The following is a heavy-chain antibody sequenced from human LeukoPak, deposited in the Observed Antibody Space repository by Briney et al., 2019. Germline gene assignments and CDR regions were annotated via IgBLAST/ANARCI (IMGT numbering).Heavy chain of an antibody. D-gene: IGHD4-17*01. CDR2: ISSSSSYI. CDR3: ARDLVATVTPFVY. Sequence: GGSLRLSCAASGFTFSSYSMNWVRQAPGKGLEWVSSISSSSSYIYYADSVKGRFTISRDNAKNSLYLQMNSLRAEDTAVYYCARDLVATVTPFVYWGQGTLVTVSS. CDR1: GFTFSSYS. V-gene: IGHV3-21*01. J-gene: IGHJ4*02.